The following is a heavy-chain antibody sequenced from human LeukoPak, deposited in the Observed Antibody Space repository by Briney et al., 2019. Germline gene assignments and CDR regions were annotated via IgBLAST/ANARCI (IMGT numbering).Heavy chain of an antibody. CDR1: GYTFTSYG. V-gene: IGHV1-18*01. Sequence: ASVKVSCKASGYTFTSYGISWVRQTPGQGLEWMGWISAYNGNTNYAQKFQGRVTMTRDTSISTAYMELSRLRSDDTAVYYCARVQGSVVVAATYDYWGQGTLVTVSS. CDR3: ARVQGSVVVAATYDY. CDR2: ISAYNGNT. D-gene: IGHD2-15*01. J-gene: IGHJ4*02.